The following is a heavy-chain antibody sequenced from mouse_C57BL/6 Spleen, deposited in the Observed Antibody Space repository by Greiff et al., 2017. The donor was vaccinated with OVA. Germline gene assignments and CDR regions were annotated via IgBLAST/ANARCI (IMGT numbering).Heavy chain of an antibody. V-gene: IGHV1-64*01. Sequence: VQLQQPGAELVKPGASVKLSCKASGYTFTSYWMHWVKQRPGQGLEWIGMIHPNSGSTNYNEKFKSQATMTVDKSSSTAYLQLSSLTSEDSAVYYCARGVLSPYWYFDVWGTGTTVTVSA. CDR3: ARGVLSPYWYFDV. CDR2: IHPNSGST. CDR1: GYTFTSYW. J-gene: IGHJ1*03.